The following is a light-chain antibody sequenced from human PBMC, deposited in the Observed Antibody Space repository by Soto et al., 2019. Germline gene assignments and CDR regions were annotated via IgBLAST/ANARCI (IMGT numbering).Light chain of an antibody. CDR3: QQRFNWPRFT. CDR2: DAS. J-gene: IGKJ2*01. Sequence: EIVLTQSPATLSLSPGERATLSCRASQSVSSYLAWYQQKPGQAPRRLIYDASNRATGIPARFSGGGSGTDFTLTISSLEPEDFAVYYCQQRFNWPRFTFGQGTKLEIK. CDR1: QSVSSY. V-gene: IGKV3-11*01.